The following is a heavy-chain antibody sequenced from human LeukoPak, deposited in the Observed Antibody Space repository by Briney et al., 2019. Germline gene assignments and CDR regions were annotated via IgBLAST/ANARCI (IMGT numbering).Heavy chain of an antibody. CDR2: ISYDGSNK. CDR1: GFTFSSYA. V-gene: IGHV3-30-3*01. D-gene: IGHD1-26*01. Sequence: GGSLRLSCAASGFTFSSYAMHWVRQAPGKGLEWVAVISYDGSNKYYADSVKGRFTISRDNSKNTLYLQMNSLRAEDTAVYYCAREGSRSGSLDYWGQGTLVTVSS. J-gene: IGHJ4*02. CDR3: AREGSRSGSLDY.